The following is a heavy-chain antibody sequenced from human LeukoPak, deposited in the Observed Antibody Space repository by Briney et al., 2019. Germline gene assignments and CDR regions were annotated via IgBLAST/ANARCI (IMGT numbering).Heavy chain of an antibody. V-gene: IGHV1-2*02. J-gene: IGHJ4*02. D-gene: IGHD6-13*01. CDR3: ATAGTSFDS. CDR2: INPNSGAT. CDR1: GYTFTGYY. Sequence: GASVKVSCKASGYTFTGYYMHWVRQAPGQGLEWMGWINPNSGATLYAQKFQGRVTLSRDTSISTAHMELSSLRSEDTAVYYCATAGTSFDSWGQGTLVTVSS.